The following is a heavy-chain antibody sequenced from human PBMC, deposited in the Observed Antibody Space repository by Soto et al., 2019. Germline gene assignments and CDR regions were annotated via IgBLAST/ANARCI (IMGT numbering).Heavy chain of an antibody. CDR1: GFTFDDYA. CDR2: ISWNSGSI. CDR3: AKDPNELLWFGELLYAPYFDY. V-gene: IGHV3-9*01. Sequence: GGSLRLSCAASGFTFDDYAMHWVRQAPGKGLEWVSGISWNSGSIGYADSVKGRFTISRDNAKNSLYLQMNSLRAEDTALYYCAKDPNELLWFGELLYAPYFDYWGQGTLVTVSS. J-gene: IGHJ4*02. D-gene: IGHD3-10*01.